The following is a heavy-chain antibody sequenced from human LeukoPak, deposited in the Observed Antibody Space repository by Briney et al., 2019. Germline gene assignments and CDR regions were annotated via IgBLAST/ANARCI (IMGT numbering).Heavy chain of an antibody. CDR2: ISGSGGST. Sequence: GGSLRLSCAPSRFTFSTYPMRWVRQAPGKGLEWVSTISGSGGSTYYAHSVKGRFTISRDNSKNTLYLQMNSLRAEDTTVYYCAKERTQTTSFDYWGQGTLVTVSS. D-gene: IGHD1-7*01. J-gene: IGHJ4*02. V-gene: IGHV3-23*01. CDR1: RFTFSTYP. CDR3: AKERTQTTSFDY.